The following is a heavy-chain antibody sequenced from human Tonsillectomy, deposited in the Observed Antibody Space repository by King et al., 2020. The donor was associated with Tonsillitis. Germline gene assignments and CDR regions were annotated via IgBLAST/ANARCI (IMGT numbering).Heavy chain of an antibody. CDR2: IYNSGST. CDR1: GYSISSGYY. D-gene: IGHD3-10*01. J-gene: IGHJ4*02. Sequence: QLQESGPGLVKPSETLSLTCAVSGYSISSGYYRGWIRQPPGKGLEWIGSIYNSGSTYYNPSLKSRVTISVDTSKNQFSLKLSSVTAADTAVYYCAGKGSENDYWGQGTLGTVSS. V-gene: IGHV4-38-2*01. CDR3: AGKGSENDY.